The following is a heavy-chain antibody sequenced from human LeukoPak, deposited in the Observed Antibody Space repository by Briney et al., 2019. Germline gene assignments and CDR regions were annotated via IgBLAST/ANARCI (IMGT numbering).Heavy chain of an antibody. CDR2: ISNDGGGT. CDR3: ASKFGESYYYYYGLDV. J-gene: IGHJ6*02. V-gene: IGHV3-23*01. Sequence: GGSLRLSCAASGFIFNNYGLIWVRQAPGKGLEWVSAISNDGGGTNYADFVKGRFTISRDKSKTTLFLQMNSLRVEDTAVYYCASKFGESYYYYYGLDVWGQGTTVTVSS. CDR1: GFIFNNYG. D-gene: IGHD3-10*01.